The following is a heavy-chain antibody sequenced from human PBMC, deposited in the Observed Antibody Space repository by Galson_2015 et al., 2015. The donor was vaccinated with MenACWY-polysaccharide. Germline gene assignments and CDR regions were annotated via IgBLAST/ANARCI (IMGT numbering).Heavy chain of an antibody. D-gene: IGHD1/OR15-1a*01. J-gene: IGHJ4*02. Sequence: SLRLSCAASGFTFNTYEMNWVRQAPGKGLEWVSYISSSGTTIYYADSVRGRFTISRDNAKSSLYLQMNSLRAEDTAVYYCAVNWNNDHWGQGTLVTVSS. CDR3: AVNWNNDH. V-gene: IGHV3-48*03. CDR1: GFTFNTYE. CDR2: ISSSGTTI.